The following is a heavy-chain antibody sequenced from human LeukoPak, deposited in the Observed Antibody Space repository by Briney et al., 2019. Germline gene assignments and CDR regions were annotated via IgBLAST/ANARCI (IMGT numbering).Heavy chain of an antibody. D-gene: IGHD6-13*01. CDR2: INPSGGST. Sequence: ASVKVSCKASGYTFTSYYMHWVRQAPGQGLEWMGIINPSGGSTSYAQKFQGRVTMTRDTSTSTVYMELSSLRSEDTAVYYCARDSVEWAAAAPNWFDPWGQGTLVTVSS. J-gene: IGHJ5*02. CDR1: GYTFTSYY. CDR3: ARDSVEWAAAAPNWFDP. V-gene: IGHV1-46*01.